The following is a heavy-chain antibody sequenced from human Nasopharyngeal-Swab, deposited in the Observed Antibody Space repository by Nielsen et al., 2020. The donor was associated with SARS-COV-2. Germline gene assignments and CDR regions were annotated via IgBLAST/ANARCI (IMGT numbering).Heavy chain of an antibody. J-gene: IGHJ6*02. CDR2: INPSGGST. CDR3: ARDGKGYDFWSLDPNYYYYYGMDV. V-gene: IGHV1-46*01. Sequence: ASVQVSCKASGYTFTSYYMHWVRQAPGQGLEWMGIINPSGGSTSYAQKFQGRVTMTRDTSTSTVYMELSSLRSEDTAVYYCARDGKGYDFWSLDPNYYYYYGMDVWGQGTTVTVSS. CDR1: GYTFTSYY. D-gene: IGHD3-3*01.